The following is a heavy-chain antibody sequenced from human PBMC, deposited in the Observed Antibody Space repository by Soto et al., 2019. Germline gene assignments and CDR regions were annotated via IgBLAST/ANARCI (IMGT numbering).Heavy chain of an antibody. V-gene: IGHV1-2*04. CDR2: ISANNGGT. CDR3: ARSRAAAGDYYFDY. CDR1: GYPFTSYC. Sequence: ASVKVSCKASGYPFTSYCIRWARQAPGQGLEWMGWISANNGGTNYAQKFQGWVTMTRDTSISTAHMELSRLRSDDTAVYYCARSRAAAGDYYFDYWGQGTLVTVSS. J-gene: IGHJ4*02. D-gene: IGHD6-13*01.